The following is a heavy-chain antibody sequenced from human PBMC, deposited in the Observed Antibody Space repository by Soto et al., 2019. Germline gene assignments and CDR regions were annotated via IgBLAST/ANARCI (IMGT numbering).Heavy chain of an antibody. CDR1: GFTFSSYA. CDR3: AKDGGYYDSSGYLLLFDY. D-gene: IGHD3-22*01. Sequence: EVQLLESGGGLVQPGGSLRLSCAASGFTFSSYAMSWVRQAPGKGLEWVSAISGSGGSTYYADSVKGRFTISRDNSKKTLYLKMNSLRAEDTAVYYCAKDGGYYDSSGYLLLFDYWGQGTLVTVSS. V-gene: IGHV3-23*01. CDR2: ISGSGGST. J-gene: IGHJ4*02.